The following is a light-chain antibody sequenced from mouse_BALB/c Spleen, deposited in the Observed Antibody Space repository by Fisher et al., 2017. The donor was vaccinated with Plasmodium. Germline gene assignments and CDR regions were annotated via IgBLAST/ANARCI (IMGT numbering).Light chain of an antibody. CDR3: QQNNSWPLT. CDR1: QTVNNN. CDR2: YTS. V-gene: IGKV5-43*01. J-gene: IGKJ5*01. Sequence: DIVMTQSPVTLSVTPGDSVSLSCRASQTVNNNLHWYQQKSHESPRLLINYTSQSISGIPSRFSGSGSGTDFTFSINSVETEDFGMYFCQQNNSWPLTFGAGTKLELK.